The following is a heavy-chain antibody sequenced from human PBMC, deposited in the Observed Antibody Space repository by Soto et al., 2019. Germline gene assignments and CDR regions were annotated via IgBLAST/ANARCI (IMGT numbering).Heavy chain of an antibody. CDR1: GFTFSNFC. J-gene: IGHJ6*04. V-gene: IGHV3-33*01. CDR2: VWYDGSSK. D-gene: IGHD4-4*01. CDR3: AREIDSNYAGMDV. Sequence: PGGSLRLSGEASGFTFSNFCMNWVRQAPGKGLEWVARVWYDGSSKYYVDSVKGRFTISRDNSKETVYLQMNSLRAEDTGVYYCAREIDSNYAGMDVWGNRTMVPV.